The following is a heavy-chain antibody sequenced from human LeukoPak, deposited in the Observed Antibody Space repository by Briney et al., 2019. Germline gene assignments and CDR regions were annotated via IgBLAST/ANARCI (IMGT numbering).Heavy chain of an antibody. Sequence: PSETLSLTCAVYGGSFSGYYWSWIRQPPGKGLEWIGGINHSGSTNYNPSLKSRVTISVDTSKNQFSLKLNSVTAADTAVYYCARGVRSSTYSYGFMNYWGQGTLVTVSS. CDR3: ARGVRSSTYSYGFMNY. J-gene: IGHJ4*02. CDR1: GGSFSGYY. D-gene: IGHD5-18*01. CDR2: INHSGST. V-gene: IGHV4-34*01.